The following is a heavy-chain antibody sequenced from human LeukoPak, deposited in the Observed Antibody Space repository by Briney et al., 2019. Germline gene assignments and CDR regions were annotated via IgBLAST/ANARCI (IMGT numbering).Heavy chain of an antibody. J-gene: IGHJ4*02. CDR3: ARASDLWSGVDC. D-gene: IGHD3-3*01. CDR2: ISSSSSYI. Sequence: GGSLRLSCAASGFTFSSYSMNWVRQAPGKGLEWVSSISSSSSYIYYADSVKGRFTISRDNAKNSLYLQMNSLRAEDTAVYYCARASDLWSGVDCWGQGTLVTVSS. CDR1: GFTFSSYS. V-gene: IGHV3-21*01.